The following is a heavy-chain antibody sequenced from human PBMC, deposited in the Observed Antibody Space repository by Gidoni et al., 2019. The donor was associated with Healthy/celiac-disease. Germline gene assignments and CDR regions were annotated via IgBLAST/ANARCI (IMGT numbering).Heavy chain of an antibody. CDR3: ARGRTTMVRGVPVTGHYYYGMDV. Sequence: VQLVQSVAEVKKPGSSVKVSCKASGGTVSSYAISWVRQAPGQGLEWMGGIIPIFGTANYAQKFQGRVTITADEATSTAYMELSSLRSEDTAVYYCARGRTTMVRGVPVTGHYYYGMDVWGQGTTVTVSS. CDR2: IIPIFGTA. J-gene: IGHJ6*02. V-gene: IGHV1-69*01. CDR1: GGTVSSYA. D-gene: IGHD3-10*01.